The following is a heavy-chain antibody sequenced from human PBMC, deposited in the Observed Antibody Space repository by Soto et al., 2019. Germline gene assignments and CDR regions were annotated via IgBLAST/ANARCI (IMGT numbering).Heavy chain of an antibody. CDR1: GYTFTSYD. CDR2: MNPNSGNT. Sequence: VASVKVSCKASGYTFTSYDINWVRQATGQGLEWMGWMNPNSGNTGYAQKFQRRVTMARNTSISTDYMELSSLRSEDTAVYYCARGRILEWLGGYHGMDVWGQGTTVTAPS. V-gene: IGHV1-8*01. J-gene: IGHJ6*02. CDR3: ARGRILEWLGGYHGMDV. D-gene: IGHD3-3*01.